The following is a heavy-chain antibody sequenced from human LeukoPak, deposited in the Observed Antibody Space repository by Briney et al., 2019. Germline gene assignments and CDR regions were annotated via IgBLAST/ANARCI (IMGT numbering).Heavy chain of an antibody. Sequence: SVKVSCKASGGTFSSYAISWVRQAPGQGLEWMGRIIPILGIANYAQKFQGRVTITADKSTSTAYMELSSLRSEDTAVYYCARVGANDYGYYYYYMDVWGKGTTVTVSS. D-gene: IGHD1-26*01. V-gene: IGHV1-69*04. CDR1: GGTFSSYA. CDR2: IIPILGIA. CDR3: ARVGANDYGYYYYYMDV. J-gene: IGHJ6*03.